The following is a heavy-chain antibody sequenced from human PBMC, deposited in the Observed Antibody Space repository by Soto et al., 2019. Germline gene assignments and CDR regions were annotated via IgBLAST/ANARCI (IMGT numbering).Heavy chain of an antibody. Sequence: GASVKVSCKDSGYTFTSYAMHWVRQAPGQRLEWMGWINAGNGNTKYSQKFQGRVTITRDTSASTAYMELSSLRSEDTAVYYCASSPTYYYGSGSYDAAFDIWGQGTMVTVSS. CDR3: ASSPTYYYGSGSYDAAFDI. J-gene: IGHJ3*02. CDR2: INAGNGNT. CDR1: GYTFTSYA. V-gene: IGHV1-3*01. D-gene: IGHD3-10*01.